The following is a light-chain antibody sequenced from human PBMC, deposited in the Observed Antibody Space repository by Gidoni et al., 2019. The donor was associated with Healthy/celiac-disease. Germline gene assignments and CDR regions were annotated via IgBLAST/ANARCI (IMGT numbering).Light chain of an antibody. Sequence: QSALTQPASVSGSPGQSITISCTGTSSDVGGYTYVSWHQQHPGKAPKLMIYGVRNRPSGVSNRVSGSKTANTASLTRSGLQAEDDDDYYCSSYTSSSTYVFGTGTKVTVL. J-gene: IGLJ1*01. CDR2: GVR. CDR3: SSYTSSSTYV. CDR1: SSDVGGYTY. V-gene: IGLV2-14*01.